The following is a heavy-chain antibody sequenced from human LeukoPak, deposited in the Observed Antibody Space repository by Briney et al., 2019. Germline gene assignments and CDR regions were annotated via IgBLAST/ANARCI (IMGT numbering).Heavy chain of an antibody. D-gene: IGHD5-18*01. V-gene: IGHV3-21*01. CDR2: ISSSSSYI. Sequence: GGSLRLPCAASGFTFSSYSMNWVRQAPGKGLEWVSSISSSSSYIYYADSVKGRFTISRDNANNSLYLQMNSLRAEDTAVYYCARDLRSYGFREDDAFDIWGQGTMVTVSS. CDR1: GFTFSSYS. J-gene: IGHJ3*02. CDR3: ARDLRSYGFREDDAFDI.